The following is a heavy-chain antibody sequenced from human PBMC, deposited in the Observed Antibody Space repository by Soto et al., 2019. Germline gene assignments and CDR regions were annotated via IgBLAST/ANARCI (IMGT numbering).Heavy chain of an antibody. D-gene: IGHD3-10*01. CDR3: ARGYGSGSYYIAYYFDY. CDR2: INPNSGGT. J-gene: IGHJ4*02. CDR1: GYTFTGYY. V-gene: IGHV1-2*04. Sequence: ASVKVSCKASGYTFTGYYMHWVRQAPGQGLEWMGWINPNSGGTNYAQKFQGWVTMTRDTSISTAYMELGRLRSDDTAVYYCARGYGSGSYYIAYYFDYWGQGTLVTVSS.